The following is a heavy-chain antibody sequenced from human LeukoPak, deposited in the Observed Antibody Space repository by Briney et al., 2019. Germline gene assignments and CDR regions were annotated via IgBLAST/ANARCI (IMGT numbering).Heavy chain of an antibody. J-gene: IGHJ3*02. CDR3: ARNETSGYFDI. CDR2: MYNSGSI. V-gene: IGHV4-39*01. D-gene: IGHD3-22*01. CDR1: GGAISSSTHY. Sequence: SETLSLTCTVSGGAISSSTHYWGWIRQSPGKGLEWIGSMYNSGSISYNPSLRSRVTITVDTSKNQFSLNFNSVTAADTALYFCARNETSGYFDIWGQGTMVTVSS.